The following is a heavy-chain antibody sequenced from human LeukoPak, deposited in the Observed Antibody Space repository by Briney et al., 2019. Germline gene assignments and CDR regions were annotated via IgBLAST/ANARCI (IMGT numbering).Heavy chain of an antibody. CDR3: ARVYYYDSSGYYYRPAGDAFDI. CDR1: GYTFTSYD. D-gene: IGHD3-22*01. Sequence: ASVKVSCKASGYTFTSYDINWVRQATGQGLEWMGWMNPNSGNTGYAQKFQGRVTMTRNTSISTAYVELSSLRSEDTAVYYCARVYYYDSSGYYYRPAGDAFDIWGQGTMVTVSS. V-gene: IGHV1-8*01. J-gene: IGHJ3*02. CDR2: MNPNSGNT.